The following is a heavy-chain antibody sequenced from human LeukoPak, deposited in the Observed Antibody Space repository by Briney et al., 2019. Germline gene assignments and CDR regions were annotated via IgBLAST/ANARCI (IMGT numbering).Heavy chain of an antibody. V-gene: IGHV4-39*01. D-gene: IGHD3-3*01. CDR3: ARQIDTYDFWSGYPSCFDY. CDR1: GGSISSSSYY. J-gene: IGHJ4*02. Sequence: SETLSLTCTVSGGSISSSSYYWGWIRQPPGKGLEWIGSIYYSGSTYYNPSLKSRVTISVDTSKNQFSLKLSSVTAADTAVYYCARQIDTYDFWSGYPSCFDYWGQGTLVTVSS. CDR2: IYYSGST.